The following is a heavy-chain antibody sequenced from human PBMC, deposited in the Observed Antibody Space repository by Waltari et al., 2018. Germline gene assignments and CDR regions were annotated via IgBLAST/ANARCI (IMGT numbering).Heavy chain of an antibody. J-gene: IGHJ4*02. D-gene: IGHD6-6*01. V-gene: IGHV4-34*01. CDR1: GGSFSGYY. CDR3: ARGGLAARPLDY. CDR2: MNHSGST. Sequence: LLKPSETLSLTCAVYGGSFSGYYWSWIRQPPGKGREWIGEMNHSGSTNYNPSLKRRVTISVDTSKNQFSLKLSSVTAADTAVYYCARGGLAARPLDYWGQGTLVTVSS.